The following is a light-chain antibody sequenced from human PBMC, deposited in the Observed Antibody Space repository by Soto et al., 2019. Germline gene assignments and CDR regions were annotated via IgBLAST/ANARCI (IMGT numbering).Light chain of an antibody. CDR2: GNS. Sequence: QSVLTQPPPVSGAPGQRATTSCTGSTSNIGAGYDVHWYQQLPGTAPKLLIYGNSNRPSGVPDRFSGSKSGTSASLAITGLQAEDEADYYCQSYDSSLSGYVFGTGTKLTVL. CDR3: QSYDSSLSGYV. J-gene: IGLJ1*01. V-gene: IGLV1-40*01. CDR1: TSNIGAGYD.